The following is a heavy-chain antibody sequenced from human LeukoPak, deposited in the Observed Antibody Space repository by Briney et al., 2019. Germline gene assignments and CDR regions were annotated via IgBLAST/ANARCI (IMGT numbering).Heavy chain of an antibody. CDR3: ARRTGAAPGEFFLH. V-gene: IGHV3-23*05. J-gene: IGHJ1*01. CDR2: IYSSGST. D-gene: IGHD6-19*01. Sequence: GGSLRLSCAASGFTFSSYAMSWVRQAPGKGLEWVSAIYSSGSTDYADSVRGRFTIARDTSKNMVYLQMNSLTAEDTATYYCARRTGAAPGEFFLHWGQGTLVTVSS. CDR1: GFTFSSYA.